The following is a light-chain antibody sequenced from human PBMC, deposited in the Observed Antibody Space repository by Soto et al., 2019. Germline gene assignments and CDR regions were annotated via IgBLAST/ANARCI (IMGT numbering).Light chain of an antibody. CDR3: QQYLNWPPQYT. J-gene: IGKJ2*01. CDR1: QGVASN. V-gene: IGKV3-15*01. Sequence: EIVMTQSPASLSVSPGDGATLSCRASQGVASNVAWYQQKPGQSPRLLIHGASTRAVGVPARFSGSGSGTDFTLTINSLQSEDFAVYYCQQYLNWPPQYTFGQGTKLQIK. CDR2: GAS.